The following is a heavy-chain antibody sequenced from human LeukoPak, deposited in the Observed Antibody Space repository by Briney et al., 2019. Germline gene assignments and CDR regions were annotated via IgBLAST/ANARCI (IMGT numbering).Heavy chain of an antibody. CDR3: ATEVGSNGMDV. CDR2: IIPIFGTA. Sequence: SVNVSRKASGGTFSSYALSWVRQAPGQGLEWMGGIIPIFGTANYAQKFQGRVTITADESTSTAYMELSSLRSEDTAVYYCATEVGSNGMDVWGQGTTVTVSS. CDR1: GGTFSSYA. J-gene: IGHJ6*02. V-gene: IGHV1-69*01. D-gene: IGHD3-16*01.